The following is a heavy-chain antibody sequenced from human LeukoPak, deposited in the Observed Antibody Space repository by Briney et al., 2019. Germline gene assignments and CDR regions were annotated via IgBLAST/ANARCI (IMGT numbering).Heavy chain of an antibody. CDR2: INPNSGGT. CDR3: ARDGASGYLADY. CDR1: GYTLTGYY. Sequence: GASVKVSCKASGYTLTGYYMHWVRQAPGQGLEWMGWINPNSGGTNYAQKFQGRVTMTRDTSISTAYMELSRLGSDDTAVCYCARDGASGYLADYWGQGTLVTVSS. D-gene: IGHD3-3*01. J-gene: IGHJ4*02. V-gene: IGHV1-2*02.